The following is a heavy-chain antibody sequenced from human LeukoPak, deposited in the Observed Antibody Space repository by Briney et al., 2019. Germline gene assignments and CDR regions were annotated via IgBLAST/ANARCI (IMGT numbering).Heavy chain of an antibody. CDR2: IYSSGRT. Sequence: PSGTLSLTCTVSGASISSYFWSWLRQPAGKGLEWIGRIYSSGRTDYSPSLKSRVTRSVDTSKNQFSLKLSSVTAADTAVYYCARDGFRSNYGPLAFDIWGQGTMVTVSS. V-gene: IGHV4-4*07. CDR3: ARDGFRSNYGPLAFDI. CDR1: GASISSYF. D-gene: IGHD4-11*01. J-gene: IGHJ3*02.